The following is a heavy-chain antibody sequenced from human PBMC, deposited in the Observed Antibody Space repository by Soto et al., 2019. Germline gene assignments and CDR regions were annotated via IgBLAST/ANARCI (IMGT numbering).Heavy chain of an antibody. J-gene: IGHJ6*02. Sequence: QTLSLTCDISGDSVSSSSAAWSWIRQSPSRGLEWLGRTYYRSKWIHEYTVSMESRITINPDTSKNQFSLHIYSVTPEDTAVYYCAGVVWFRGMDVWGQGTPVTVSS. V-gene: IGHV6-1*01. CDR3: AGVVWFRGMDV. CDR2: TYYRSKWIH. CDR1: GDSVSSSSAA. D-gene: IGHD3-16*01.